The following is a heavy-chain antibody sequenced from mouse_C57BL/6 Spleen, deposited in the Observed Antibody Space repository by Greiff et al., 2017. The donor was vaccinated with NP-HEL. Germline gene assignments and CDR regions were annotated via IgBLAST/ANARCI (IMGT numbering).Heavy chain of an antibody. J-gene: IGHJ3*01. CDR2: IYPGSGNT. D-gene: IGHD2-4*01. CDR1: GYTFTDYY. V-gene: IGHV1-76*01. Sequence: QVQLQQSGAELVRPGASVKLSCKASGYTFTDYYINWVKQRPGQGLEWIARIYPGSGNTYYNEKFKGKATLTAEKSSSTAYMQLSSLTSEDSAVYFCARMGYDYDRNPFAYWVQGTLVTVSA. CDR3: ARMGYDYDRNPFAY.